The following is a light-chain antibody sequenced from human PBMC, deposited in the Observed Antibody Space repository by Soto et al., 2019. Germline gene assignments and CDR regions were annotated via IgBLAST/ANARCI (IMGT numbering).Light chain of an antibody. Sequence: DLQMTQSPSTLSASVGDRVTITCRASQSFNNWLAWYQQKRGKAPKLLIYDASTLQSGVPSRFSGSGSGTEFTLTISSLQPDDFATYYCQKSDGYFGQGTRLEIK. CDR2: DAS. CDR3: QKSDGY. J-gene: IGKJ2*01. CDR1: QSFNNW. V-gene: IGKV1-5*01.